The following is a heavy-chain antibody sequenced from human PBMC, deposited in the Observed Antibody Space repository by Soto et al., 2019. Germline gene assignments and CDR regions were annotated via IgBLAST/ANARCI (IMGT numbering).Heavy chain of an antibody. D-gene: IGHD4-17*01. J-gene: IGHJ4*02. Sequence: ASAQVACNTPRYTYPSYGVSWVRQDPGQGLEWMGWISAYNGNTNYAQKLQGRVTMTTDTSTSTAYMELRSLRSDDTAVYYCARYGGGLRWPLFDYWGQGTLVTVSS. CDR1: RYTYPSYG. V-gene: IGHV1-18*01. CDR2: ISAYNGNT. CDR3: ARYGGGLRWPLFDY.